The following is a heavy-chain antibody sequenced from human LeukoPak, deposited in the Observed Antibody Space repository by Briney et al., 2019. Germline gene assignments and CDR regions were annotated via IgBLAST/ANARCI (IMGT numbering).Heavy chain of an antibody. CDR1: GFIFSSYG. CDR2: ILYDGINK. Sequence: GGSLRLSCAASGFIFSSYGMHWVRQAPGKGLEWVAFILYDGINKYYADSVKGRFTISRDNSKNTLYLQMNSLRAEDTAVYYCAKKGYYDGSGYYMYYFDHWGQGTLVTVSS. J-gene: IGHJ4*02. CDR3: AKKGYYDGSGYYMYYFDH. D-gene: IGHD3-22*01. V-gene: IGHV3-30*02.